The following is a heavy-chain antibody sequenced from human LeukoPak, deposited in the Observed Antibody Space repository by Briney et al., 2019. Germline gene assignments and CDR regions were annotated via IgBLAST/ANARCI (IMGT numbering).Heavy chain of an antibody. Sequence: PGGSLRLSCAASGFTFNSYTLNWVRQAPGKGLEWVSSISGSGYYVYYADSVKGRFTISRDTAKNSLYVQMNSLRTEDTAVYYCARDIKASPVGWGQGTLVTVSS. CDR3: ARDIKASPVG. V-gene: IGHV3-21*04. CDR2: ISGSGYYV. CDR1: GFTFNSYT. J-gene: IGHJ4*02.